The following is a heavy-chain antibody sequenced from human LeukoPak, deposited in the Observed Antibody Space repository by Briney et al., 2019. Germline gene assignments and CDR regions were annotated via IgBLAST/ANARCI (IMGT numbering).Heavy chain of an antibody. CDR3: AKRLGYCSDGNCYFEN. Sequence: GAFLRLSCAPAGFSFSTYAMSWGRQAPGKGLEWVSAISASGGSTYYAVSVKGRFTISRDNSKNTLYLQMSSLTAEDTAIYYCAKRLGYCSDGNCYFENWGQGTLVTVSS. V-gene: IGHV3-23*01. J-gene: IGHJ4*02. CDR2: ISASGGST. CDR1: GFSFSTYA. D-gene: IGHD2-15*01.